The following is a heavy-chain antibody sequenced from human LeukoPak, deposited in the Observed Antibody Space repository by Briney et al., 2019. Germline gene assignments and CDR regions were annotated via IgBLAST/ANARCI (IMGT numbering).Heavy chain of an antibody. CDR2: ISGSAATT. D-gene: IGHD3-10*01. CDR3: AKRGPGSPQSGKYYFDY. CDR1: GFTFSSYE. J-gene: IGHJ4*02. V-gene: IGHV3-23*01. Sequence: GGSLRLSCAASGFTFSSYEMNWVRQAPGKGLEWVSAISGSAATTFYAGSVKGRFTISRDNSKNTLYLQMNSLRAEDTAVYYCAKRGPGSPQSGKYYFDYWGQGTLVTVSS.